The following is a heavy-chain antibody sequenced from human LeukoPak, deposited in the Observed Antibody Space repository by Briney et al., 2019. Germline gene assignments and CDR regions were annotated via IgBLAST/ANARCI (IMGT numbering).Heavy chain of an antibody. J-gene: IGHJ4*02. Sequence: GGSLRLSCAASGFTFSSYSMNWVRQAPGKGLEWVSSISSSSSYIYYADSVKGRFTISRDNAKNSLYLQMNSLRAEDTAVYYCARAPRKRYCSSTSCYGTFDYWGQGTLVTVSS. D-gene: IGHD2-2*01. V-gene: IGHV3-21*01. CDR3: ARAPRKRYCSSTSCYGTFDY. CDR1: GFTFSSYS. CDR2: ISSSSSYI.